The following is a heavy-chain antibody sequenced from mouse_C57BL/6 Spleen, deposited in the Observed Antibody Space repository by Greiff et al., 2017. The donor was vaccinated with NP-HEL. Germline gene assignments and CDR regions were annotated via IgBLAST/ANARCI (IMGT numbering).Heavy chain of an antibody. V-gene: IGHV7-3*01. D-gene: IGHD1-1*01. CDR2: IRNKANGYTT. J-gene: IGHJ4*01. CDR1: GFTFTDYY. CDR3: ARYNYGSIYAMDY. Sequence: DVMLVESGGGLVQPGGSLSLSCAASGFTFTDYYMSWVRQPPGKALEWLGFIRNKANGYTTEYSASVKGRFTISRDNSQSILYLQMNALRAEDSATYYCARYNYGSIYAMDYWGQGTSVTVSS.